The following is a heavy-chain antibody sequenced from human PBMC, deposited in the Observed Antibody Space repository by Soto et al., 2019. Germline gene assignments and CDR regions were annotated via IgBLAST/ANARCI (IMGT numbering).Heavy chain of an antibody. J-gene: IGHJ4*02. Sequence: EVQLLESGGDLVQPGGSLRLSCAASGFTFTSYAMSWIRQAPGKGLEWVSAITGGGDNTYYADSVKGRFTISRDNSKNTLYLQMTSLRAEATAFYYCTQDGGSRDWLTVNWGQGTLVTVSS. D-gene: IGHD3-9*01. V-gene: IGHV3-23*01. CDR2: ITGGGDNT. CDR3: TQDGGSRDWLTVN. CDR1: GFTFTSYA.